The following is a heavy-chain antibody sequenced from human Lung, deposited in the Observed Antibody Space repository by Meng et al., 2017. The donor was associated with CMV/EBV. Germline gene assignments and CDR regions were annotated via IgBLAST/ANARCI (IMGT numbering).Heavy chain of an antibody. CDR1: GYTFTGYY. J-gene: IGHJ1*01. D-gene: IGHD1-1*01. CDR3: ARKTDTRGWNFHH. V-gene: IGHV1-2*02. CDR2: INPNNGGT. Sequence: ASVKVSCKASGYTFTGYYLYWVRQAPGQGLEWMGWINPNNGGTNYAQRFQGRVTMTRDTSITTVYMELSRLTSDDTAVYYCARKTDTRGWNFHHWGQGTLVTVSS.